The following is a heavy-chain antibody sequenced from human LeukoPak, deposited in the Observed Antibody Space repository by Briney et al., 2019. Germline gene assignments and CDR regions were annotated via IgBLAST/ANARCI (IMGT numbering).Heavy chain of an antibody. V-gene: IGHV3-30*04. CDR2: ISYDGSNE. CDR3: AKVALGYYYDSSGYLPYYYYYYMDV. Sequence: GGSLRLSCAASGFTFSSYVMHWVRQAPGKGLEWVAIISYDGSNEYYADSVKGRFTISRDNSKNTLYLQMNSLRAEDTAVYYCAKVALGYYYDSSGYLPYYYYYYMDVWGKGTTVTISS. D-gene: IGHD3-22*01. CDR1: GFTFSSYV. J-gene: IGHJ6*03.